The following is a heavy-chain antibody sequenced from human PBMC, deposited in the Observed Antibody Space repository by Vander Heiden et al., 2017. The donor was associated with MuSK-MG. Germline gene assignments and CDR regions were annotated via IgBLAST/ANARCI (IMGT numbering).Heavy chain of an antibody. V-gene: IGHV3-33*01. CDR1: GFTFSNYG. D-gene: IGHD3-9*01. CDR2: RWYDGSNK. CDR3: AGTYYDILTGYRESAFDI. J-gene: IGHJ3*02. Sequence: QVQLVESGGGVVQPGRSLRLSCAASGFTFSNYGMHWVRQAPGKGLEWVAVRWYDGSNKYYADSVKGRFTISRDNSKNTLYLQMNSLRAEDTAVYYCAGTYYDILTGYRESAFDIWGQGTMVTVSS.